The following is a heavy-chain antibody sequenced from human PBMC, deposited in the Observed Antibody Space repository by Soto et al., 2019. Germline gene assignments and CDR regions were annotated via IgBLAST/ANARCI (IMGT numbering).Heavy chain of an antibody. CDR2: IIPIFGTA. CDR1: GGTFSSYA. Sequence: SVKVSCKASGGTFSSYAISWVRQAPGQGLEWMGGIIPIFGTANYAQKFQGRVTITADESTSTAYMELSSLRSEDTAVYYCARSITEARIAVAGTHWFDPWGQGTLVTVSS. J-gene: IGHJ5*02. V-gene: IGHV1-69*13. D-gene: IGHD6-19*01. CDR3: ARSITEARIAVAGTHWFDP.